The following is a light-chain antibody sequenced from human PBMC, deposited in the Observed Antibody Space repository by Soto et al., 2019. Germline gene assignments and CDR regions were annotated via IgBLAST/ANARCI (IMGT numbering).Light chain of an antibody. CDR2: GAS. CDR1: QSVSSSY. V-gene: IGKV3-20*01. Sequence: IVLTQSPGTLSLSPGERATLSCRASQSVSSSYLAWYQQKPGQAPRLLIYGASSRATGIPDRFSGSGSGTDFTLTINSLQPEDFASYYCQQSYRTPWTFGQGTKVDIK. CDR3: QQSYRTPWT. J-gene: IGKJ1*01.